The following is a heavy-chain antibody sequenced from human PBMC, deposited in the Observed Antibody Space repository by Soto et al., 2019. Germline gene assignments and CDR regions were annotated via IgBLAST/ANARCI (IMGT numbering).Heavy chain of an antibody. CDR3: ALSSGKLLWFGEPFSGSGFDP. J-gene: IGHJ5*02. D-gene: IGHD3-10*01. V-gene: IGHV3-21*06. Sequence: GGSLRLSCKASGFSVPGFGMNWIRQAPGRGLEWVSSISSNRKYIYYASSLQGRFTASIDDASNSLFLQMESLTAADTAVYYCALSSGKLLWFGEPFSGSGFDPWGQGTLVTVSS. CDR2: ISSNRKYI. CDR1: GFSVPGFG.